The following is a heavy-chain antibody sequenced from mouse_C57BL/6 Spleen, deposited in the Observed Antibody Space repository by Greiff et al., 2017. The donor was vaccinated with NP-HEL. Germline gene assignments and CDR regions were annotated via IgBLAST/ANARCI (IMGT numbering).Heavy chain of an antibody. CDR2: INYDGSST. Sequence: EVQLQQSEGGLVQPGSSMKLSCTASGFTFSDYYMAWVRQVPEKGLEWVANINYDGSSTYYLDSLKSRFIISRDNAKNILYLQMSSLKSEDTATYYCAREDSNYSYFDYWGQGTTLTVSS. CDR1: GFTFSDYY. J-gene: IGHJ2*01. V-gene: IGHV5-16*01. D-gene: IGHD2-5*01. CDR3: AREDSNYSYFDY.